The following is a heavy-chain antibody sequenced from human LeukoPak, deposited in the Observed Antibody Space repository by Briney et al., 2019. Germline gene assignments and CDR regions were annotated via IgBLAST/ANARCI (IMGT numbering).Heavy chain of an antibody. Sequence: GGSLRLSCAASGFTFSSYAMSWVRQAPGKGLEWVSAISGSGGSTYYADSVKGRFTISRDNSKNALYPQMNSLRAEDTAVYYCAKDPGMIVVVMTLVVWGQGTLVTVSS. CDR3: AKDPGMIVVVMTLVV. V-gene: IGHV3-23*01. J-gene: IGHJ4*02. CDR1: GFTFSSYA. CDR2: ISGSGGST. D-gene: IGHD3-22*01.